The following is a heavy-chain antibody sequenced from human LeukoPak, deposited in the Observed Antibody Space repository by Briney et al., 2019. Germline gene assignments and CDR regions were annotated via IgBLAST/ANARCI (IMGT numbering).Heavy chain of an antibody. CDR1: GYTFTSYG. Sequence: VASVKVSCKASGYTFTSYGISWVRQAPGQGLEWMGWISAYNGNTNYAQKLQGRVTMTTDTSTSTAYMELRSLRSDDTAVYYCARSRRSYSGSSLWYFDYWGQGTLVTVSS. CDR3: ARSRRSYSGSSLWYFDY. J-gene: IGHJ4*02. D-gene: IGHD1-26*01. V-gene: IGHV1-18*01. CDR2: ISAYNGNT.